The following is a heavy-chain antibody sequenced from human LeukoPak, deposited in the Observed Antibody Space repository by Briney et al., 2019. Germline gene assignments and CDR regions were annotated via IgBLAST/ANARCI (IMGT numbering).Heavy chain of an antibody. CDR3: AAELYYDFWSGYSNWFDP. CDR2: INPNSGGT. V-gene: IGHV1-2*06. D-gene: IGHD3-3*01. Sequence: ASVNVSCKASGYTFTGYYMHWVRQAPGQGLEWMGRINPNSGGTNYAQKFQGRVTMTRDTSISTAYMELSRLRSDDTAVYYCAAELYYDFWSGYSNWFDPWGQGTLVTVSS. J-gene: IGHJ5*02. CDR1: GYTFTGYY.